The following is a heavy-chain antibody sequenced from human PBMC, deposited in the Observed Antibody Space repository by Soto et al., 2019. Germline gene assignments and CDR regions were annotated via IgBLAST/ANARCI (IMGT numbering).Heavy chain of an antibody. CDR3: ARDISTGY. CDR1: GFTFTYSA. Sequence: GGSLRLSCAASGFTFTYSAMAWVRQGPGKGLEWVSVIYSGGSTHYADSVKGRFTISRDNSKNTLYLQMNSLRAEDTAVYYCARDISTGYWGQGTLVTVSS. CDR2: IYSGGST. V-gene: IGHV3-66*01. J-gene: IGHJ4*02.